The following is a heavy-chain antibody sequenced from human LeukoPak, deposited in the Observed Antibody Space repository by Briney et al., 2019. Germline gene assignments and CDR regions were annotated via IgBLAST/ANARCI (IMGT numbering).Heavy chain of an antibody. CDR1: GYTFTGNF. V-gene: IGHV1-2*02. Sequence: ASVKISCKTSGYTFTGNFMHWVRQAPGQGPEWMGWINPNSGDTNYAQIFQGRVTMTRDTSISTAYMELSSLRSDDTAVYYCARQDSNTCGPWGQGTLVTVSS. CDR2: INPNSGDT. CDR3: ARQDSNTCGP. J-gene: IGHJ5*02. D-gene: IGHD2-2*01.